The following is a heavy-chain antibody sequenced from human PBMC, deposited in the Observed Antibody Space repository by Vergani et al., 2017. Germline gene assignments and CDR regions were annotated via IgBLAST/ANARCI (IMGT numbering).Heavy chain of an antibody. CDR3: AKDSELAYPYFSDY. J-gene: IGHJ4*02. CDR1: GFSFSSYS. Sequence: EVQLVESGGGLVKPGGSLRLSCAASGFSFSSYSMNWVRQAPGKGLEWVASISGSSSYVFYRDSVEGRFTITRDNAKKSVYLQMNSLRAEDTAVYYCAKDSELAYPYFSDYWGQGTLVTVSS. D-gene: IGHD1-1*01. V-gene: IGHV3-21*02. CDR2: ISGSSSYV.